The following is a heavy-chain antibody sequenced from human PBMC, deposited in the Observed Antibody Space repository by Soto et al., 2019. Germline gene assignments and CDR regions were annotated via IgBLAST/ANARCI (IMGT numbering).Heavy chain of an antibody. Sequence: SQTLSLTCAISGDSVSSNSAAWNWIRQSPSRGLEWLGRTYYRSKWYNDYAVSVKSRITINPDTSKNPFSQQLNSVTPEDTAVYYCARGPWSIAVADYYYYGMDVWGQGTTVTVSS. D-gene: IGHD6-19*01. V-gene: IGHV6-1*01. CDR3: ARGPWSIAVADYYYYGMDV. CDR2: TYYRSKWYN. J-gene: IGHJ6*02. CDR1: GDSVSSNSAA.